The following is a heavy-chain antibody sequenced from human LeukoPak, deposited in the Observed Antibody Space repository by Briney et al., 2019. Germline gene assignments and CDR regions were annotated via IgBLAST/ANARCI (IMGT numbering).Heavy chain of an antibody. Sequence: PSETLSLTCTVSGGSISSGDYYWSWIRQPLGKGLEWIGYIYYSGSTYYNPSLKSRVTISVDTSKNQFSLKLSSVTAADTAVYYCARDLSGWYSGWFDPWGQGTLVTVSS. CDR1: GGSISSGDYY. CDR2: IYYSGST. V-gene: IGHV4-30-4*08. D-gene: IGHD6-19*01. J-gene: IGHJ5*02. CDR3: ARDLSGWYSGWFDP.